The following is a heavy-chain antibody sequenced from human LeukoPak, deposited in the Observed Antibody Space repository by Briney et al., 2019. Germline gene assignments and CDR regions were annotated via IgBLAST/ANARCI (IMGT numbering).Heavy chain of an antibody. J-gene: IGHJ4*02. CDR3: ATRPGGSRWYGVFDF. CDR1: GGSISSYY. V-gene: IGHV4-59*01. Sequence: PSETLSPTCTVSGGSISSYYWGWIRQPPGKGGEWIGYVYGSVTTNYHPSLNGRVTMSVDPAKNQFSLKLTSVAPADTAPYYCATRPGGSRWYGVFDFWSQGTLVTVSS. D-gene: IGHD6-13*01. CDR2: VYGSVTT.